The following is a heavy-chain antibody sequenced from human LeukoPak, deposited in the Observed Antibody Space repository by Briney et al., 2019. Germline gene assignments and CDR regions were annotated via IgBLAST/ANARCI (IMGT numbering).Heavy chain of an antibody. CDR1: GGSFSGYY. Sequence: SQTLSLTCAVYGGSFSGYYWSWIRQPPGKGLEWIGEINHSGSTNYNPSLKSRVTISVDTSKNQFSLKLSSVTAADTAVYYCARSGVGGYSSGSSYFDYWSQGTLVTVSS. CDR3: ARSGVGGYSSGSSYFDY. CDR2: INHSGST. J-gene: IGHJ4*02. V-gene: IGHV4-34*01. D-gene: IGHD3-10*01.